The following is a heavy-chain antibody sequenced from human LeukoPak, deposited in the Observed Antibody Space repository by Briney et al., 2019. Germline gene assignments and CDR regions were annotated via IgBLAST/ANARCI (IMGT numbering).Heavy chain of an antibody. Sequence: GGSLRLSCAASGFTFSSYSMNWVRQAPGKGLEWLSSISSSSSYIYYADSVKGRFTISRDNAKNSLYLQMNSLRAEDTAVYYCAREACSGGSCYSGYWGQGTLVTVSS. CDR2: ISSSSSYI. D-gene: IGHD2-15*01. V-gene: IGHV3-21*01. CDR3: AREACSGGSCYSGY. J-gene: IGHJ4*03. CDR1: GFTFSSYS.